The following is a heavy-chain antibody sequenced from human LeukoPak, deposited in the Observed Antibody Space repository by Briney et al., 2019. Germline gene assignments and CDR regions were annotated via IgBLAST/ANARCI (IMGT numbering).Heavy chain of an antibody. V-gene: IGHV3-74*01. CDR1: GFSFSGHW. Sequence: GGSLRLSCIASGFSFSGHWMHWARQLPGKGLVWVSRISPTGSTTSYGDSVKGRFTVSRDNAKNTLYLQVNNLRAEDTAVYYCARGPNSNWSGLDFWGQGTLLTVSS. D-gene: IGHD6-6*01. J-gene: IGHJ4*02. CDR3: ARGPNSNWSGLDF. CDR2: ISPTGSTT.